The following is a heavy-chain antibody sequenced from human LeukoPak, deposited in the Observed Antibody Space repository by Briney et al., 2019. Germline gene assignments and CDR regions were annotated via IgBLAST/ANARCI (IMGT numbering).Heavy chain of an antibody. V-gene: IGHV4-4*07. D-gene: IGHD4-17*01. CDR2: IYTSGST. CDR1: GNSISSYY. CDR3: ARETTGLARYFDY. Sequence: SETLSLTCTVFGNSISSYYWSWLRQPAGKGLEWIGRIYTSGSTNYNPSLKSRVTMSVDTSKNQFSLNLSSVTAADTAFYYCARETTGLARYFDYWGQGTLVTVSS. J-gene: IGHJ4*02.